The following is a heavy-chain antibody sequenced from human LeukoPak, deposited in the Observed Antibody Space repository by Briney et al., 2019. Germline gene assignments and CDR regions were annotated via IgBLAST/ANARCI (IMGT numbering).Heavy chain of an antibody. CDR2: ISSSGSTI. J-gene: IGHJ3*02. V-gene: IGHV3-11*01. CDR3: ARDRKTTVSNDAFDI. D-gene: IGHD4-17*01. Sequence: PGGSLRLSCAASGFTFSDYYMSWIRQAPGKGLEWVSYISSSGSTIYYADSVKGRFTISRDNAKNSLYLQMNSLRAEDTAVYYCARDRKTTVSNDAFDIWGQGTMVTVSS. CDR1: GFTFSDYY.